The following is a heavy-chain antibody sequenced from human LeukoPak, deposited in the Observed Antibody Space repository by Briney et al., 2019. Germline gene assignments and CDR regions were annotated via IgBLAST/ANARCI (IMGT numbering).Heavy chain of an antibody. CDR1: GGSVTSTNW. D-gene: IGHD3-3*01. J-gene: IGHJ4*02. CDR3: AREGGFYRPLDY. Sequence: SETLSLTCDVSGGSVTSTNWWTWVRPPPGKGLEWIGEVHLDGRTNYNPSLKSRLIMSVDLRENHISLKLTSVTAADTAVYYCAREGGFYRPLDYSGQGTLVTVSS. V-gene: IGHV4-4*02. CDR2: VHLDGRT.